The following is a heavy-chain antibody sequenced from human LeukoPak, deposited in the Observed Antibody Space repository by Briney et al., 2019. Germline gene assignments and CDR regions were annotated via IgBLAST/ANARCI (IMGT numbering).Heavy chain of an antibody. V-gene: IGHV3-48*01. D-gene: IGHD2-15*01. CDR1: GFTLSSFS. CDR2: ITLSSSVI. Sequence: GGSLRLSCAASGFTLSSFSMSWVRQSPGKGLEWVSYITLSSSVIYYADSVRGRFTISRDNAKNSLYLQMNSLRAEDTAVYYCARGLQPDYWGQGTLVTVSS. J-gene: IGHJ4*02. CDR3: ARGLQPDY.